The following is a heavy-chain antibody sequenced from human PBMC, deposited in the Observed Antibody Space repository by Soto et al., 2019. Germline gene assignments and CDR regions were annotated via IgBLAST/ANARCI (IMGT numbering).Heavy chain of an antibody. CDR3: ARGSYPSSYAQQHLGRDFDY. Sequence: PSETLSLTCAVYGGSFSGYYWSWIRQPPGKGLEWIGEINHSGSTNYNPSLKSRVTISVDTSKNQFSLKLSSVTAADTAVYYCARGSYPSSYAQQHLGRDFDYWGQGTLVTVSS. CDR1: GGSFSGYY. J-gene: IGHJ4*02. CDR2: INHSGST. D-gene: IGHD6-13*01. V-gene: IGHV4-34*01.